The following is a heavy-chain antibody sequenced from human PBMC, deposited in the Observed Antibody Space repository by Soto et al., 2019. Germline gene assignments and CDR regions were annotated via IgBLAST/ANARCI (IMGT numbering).Heavy chain of an antibody. J-gene: IGHJ4*02. CDR3: ASSMGRGGNDY. Sequence: EVQLVESGGGLVQPGGSLRLSCAASGFTFSDYWMSWVRQAPGKGLECVANIKTDGREKYYVDPVKGRFTISRDNAKNSLSLQMNSLRAEDTAVYYCASSMGRGGNDYWGQGTLVAVSS. D-gene: IGHD3-10*01. CDR2: IKTDGREK. V-gene: IGHV3-7*05. CDR1: GFTFSDYW.